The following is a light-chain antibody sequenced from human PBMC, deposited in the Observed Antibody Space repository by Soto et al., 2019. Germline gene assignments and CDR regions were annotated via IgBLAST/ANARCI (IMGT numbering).Light chain of an antibody. Sequence: DIQMTQSPSSLSASVGDRVTITCRASQSISSYLNWYQQKPGKAPKXLIYAASSLQSGVPSRFSGSGSGTDLTITISSLQPEDCETYYCQQSYSTLITFGQGTRLEIK. CDR2: AAS. CDR3: QQSYSTLIT. CDR1: QSISSY. V-gene: IGKV1-39*01. J-gene: IGKJ5*01.